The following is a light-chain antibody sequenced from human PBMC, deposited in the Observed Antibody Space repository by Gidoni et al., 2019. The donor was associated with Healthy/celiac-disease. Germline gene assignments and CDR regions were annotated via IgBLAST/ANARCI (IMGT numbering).Light chain of an antibody. CDR2: GAS. Sequence: EIVMTQSPATLSVSPGERATLSCRASQSVSSNLAWYQQKPGQAPRLLIYGASTRATGIPARFSGSGSGTEFTLTISSLQSEDFAVYYCQQHNNWRALTFGGGTKVEIK. J-gene: IGKJ4*01. CDR1: QSVSSN. V-gene: IGKV3-15*01. CDR3: QQHNNWRALT.